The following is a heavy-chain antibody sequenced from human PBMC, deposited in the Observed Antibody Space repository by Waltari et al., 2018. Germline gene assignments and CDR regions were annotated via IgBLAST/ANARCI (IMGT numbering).Heavy chain of an antibody. J-gene: IGHJ4*02. CDR3: ARIEPYYDSSGWTDY. D-gene: IGHD3-22*01. CDR1: GFTFSTYW. CDR2: IKQDGSEK. V-gene: IGHV3-7*01. Sequence: EVQLVESGGGLVQPGGSLRLSCAASGFTFSTYWMSWVRQAPGKGLEWVANIKQDGSEKYYVDSVKGRFTISRDNAKNSLYLQMNSLRAEDTAVYYCARIEPYYDSSGWTDYWGQGTLVTVSS.